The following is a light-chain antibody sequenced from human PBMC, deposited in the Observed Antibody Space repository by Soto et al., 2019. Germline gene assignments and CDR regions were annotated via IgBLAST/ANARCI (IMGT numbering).Light chain of an antibody. Sequence: QPVLTQPASVSGSPGQSITISCTGTSSDVGGYNYVSWYQQHPGKAPKLMIHEVSNRPSGVSNRFSGSKSGNTASLTISGLQAEDEADYYCSSYTSSSTVVFGGGTKLTVL. CDR2: EVS. CDR3: SSYTSSSTVV. V-gene: IGLV2-14*01. CDR1: SSDVGGYNY. J-gene: IGLJ2*01.